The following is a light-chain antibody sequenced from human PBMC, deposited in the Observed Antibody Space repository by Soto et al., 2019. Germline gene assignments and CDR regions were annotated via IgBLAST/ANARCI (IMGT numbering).Light chain of an antibody. CDR1: SSDVGGYNY. J-gene: IGLJ2*01. CDR2: EVS. V-gene: IGLV2-14*01. Sequence: QSVLTQPASVSGSPGQSITISCTGTSSDVGGYNYVSWYQQHPGKAPKLMIYEVSNRPSGVSNRYSGSKSGNTASLTISGLQAEYEADYYCSSYTSSSVVFGGGTKLTVL. CDR3: SSYTSSSVV.